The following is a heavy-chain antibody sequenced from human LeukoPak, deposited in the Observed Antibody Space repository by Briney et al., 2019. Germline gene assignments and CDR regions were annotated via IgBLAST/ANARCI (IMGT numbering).Heavy chain of an antibody. Sequence: GGSLRLSCAASGFTFSSYWMNWVRQAPGKGLVWVSRIASDGSSTTYADSVKGRFSISRDNAKNTLYLQMNSLRVEDTAVYYCVRDPSGSGFAFDSWGQGALVTVSS. CDR1: GFTFSSYW. D-gene: IGHD1-1*01. V-gene: IGHV3-74*01. J-gene: IGHJ4*02. CDR3: VRDPSGSGFAFDS. CDR2: IASDGSST.